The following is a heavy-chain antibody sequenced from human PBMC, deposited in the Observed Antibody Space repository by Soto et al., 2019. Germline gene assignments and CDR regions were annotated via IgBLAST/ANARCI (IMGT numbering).Heavy chain of an antibody. CDR1: GDTFKNCV. D-gene: IGHD3-16*01. CDR3: AAALGFRKVSVA. Sequence: QVQVVQTGVEVRRPGSSVKVSCKASGDTFKNCVISWVRQAPGQGLEWMGGIIPLFGTTDIAQRFQGTLPITTDEATSTAHKELSRPKSEGTGTYYCAAALGFRKVSVAWGPG. J-gene: IGHJ5*02. CDR2: IIPLFGTT. V-gene: IGHV1-69*01.